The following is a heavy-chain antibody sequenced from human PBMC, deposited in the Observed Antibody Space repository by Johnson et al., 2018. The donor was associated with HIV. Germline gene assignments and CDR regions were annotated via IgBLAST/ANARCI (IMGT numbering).Heavy chain of an antibody. J-gene: IGHJ3*02. V-gene: IGHV3-7*05. Sequence: VQLVESGGGLVQPGGSLRLSCAASGFTFTNYWMSWVRQAPGKGLEWVANIKEDGNEDYYVDSLKGRFTISRDNAQNSLYLQMDNLRAEDSAVYYCTRDGVYSSPHDAFDIWGQGTVVTVSS. D-gene: IGHD6-13*01. CDR3: TRDGVYSSPHDAFDI. CDR2: IKEDGNED. CDR1: GFTFTNYW.